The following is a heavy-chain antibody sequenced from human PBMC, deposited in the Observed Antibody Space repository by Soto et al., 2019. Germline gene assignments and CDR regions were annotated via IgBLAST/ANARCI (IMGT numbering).Heavy chain of an antibody. CDR3: AREGYCSSGSCALYSHEYFGMDV. V-gene: IGHV1-18*01. Sequence: GASVKVSCKASGYTFDRYGISWVRQAPGQGLEWMGWISTYNGNTNYAQKLKGRVTMTTDTFTSTAYMELRSLTSDDTAVYYCAREGYCSSGSCALYSHEYFGMDVWGQGTTVTVPS. CDR1: GYTFDRYG. CDR2: ISTYNGNT. J-gene: IGHJ6*02. D-gene: IGHD2-15*01.